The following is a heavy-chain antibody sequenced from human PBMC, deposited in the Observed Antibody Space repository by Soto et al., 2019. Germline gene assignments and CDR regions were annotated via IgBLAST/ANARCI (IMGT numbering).Heavy chain of an antibody. CDR1: GFTFSSYS. CDR2: ISSSSSTI. CDR3: ASYYDYVWGSYRQIDY. V-gene: IGHV3-48*02. Sequence: GSLRLSCAASGFTFSSYSMNWVRQAPGKGLEWVSYISSSSSTIYYADSVKGRFTISRDNAKNSLYLQMNSLRDEDTAVYYCASYYDYVWGSYRQIDYWGQGTLVTVSS. J-gene: IGHJ4*02. D-gene: IGHD3-16*02.